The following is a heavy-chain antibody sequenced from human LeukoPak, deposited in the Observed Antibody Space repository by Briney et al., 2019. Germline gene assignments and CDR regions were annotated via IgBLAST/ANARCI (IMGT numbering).Heavy chain of an antibody. Sequence: GASVKVSCKASGFTXTSSAMQGVRQARGQRLEWIGWIVVGSGNTNYAQNFQERVTITRDMSTSTAYMEPSSLRSEDTAVYYCAANTPRVVREDAFDIWGQGTMVTVSS. J-gene: IGHJ3*02. D-gene: IGHD2-21*01. CDR1: GFTXTSSA. V-gene: IGHV1-58*02. CDR3: AANTPRVVREDAFDI. CDR2: IVVGSGNT.